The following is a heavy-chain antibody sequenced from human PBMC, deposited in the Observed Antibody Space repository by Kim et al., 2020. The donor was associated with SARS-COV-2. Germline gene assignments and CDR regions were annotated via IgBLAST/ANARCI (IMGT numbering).Heavy chain of an antibody. CDR1: GGSISSGDYY. V-gene: IGHV4-30-4*01. D-gene: IGHD1-26*01. J-gene: IGHJ3*02. CDR3: AREVVGATGAAAFDI. Sequence: SETLSLTCTVSGGSISSGDYYWSWIRQPPGKGLEWIGYIYYSGSTYYNPSLKSRVTISVDTSKNQFSLKLGSVTAADTAVYYCAREVVGATGAAAFDIWGQGTMVTVSS. CDR2: IYYSGST.